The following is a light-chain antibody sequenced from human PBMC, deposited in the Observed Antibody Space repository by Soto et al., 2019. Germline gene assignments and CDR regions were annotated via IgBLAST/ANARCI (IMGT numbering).Light chain of an antibody. Sequence: QSALTQPASVSGSPGQSITISCTGTSSDVGGYNYVSWYQQHPGKAPKFMTYEVSNRPSGVSNRFSGSKSGNTASLTISGLQAEDEADYYCSSYTSSSTPWVFGGGTKLTVL. CDR1: SSDVGGYNY. CDR3: SSYTSSSTPWV. V-gene: IGLV2-14*01. J-gene: IGLJ3*02. CDR2: EVS.